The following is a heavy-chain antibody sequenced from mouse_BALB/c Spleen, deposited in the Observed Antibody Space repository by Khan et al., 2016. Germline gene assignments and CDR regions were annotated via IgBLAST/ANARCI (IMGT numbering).Heavy chain of an antibody. CDR2: IDPANSNT. J-gene: IGHJ3*01. CDR1: GFNIKDTY. V-gene: IGHV14-3*02. Sequence: VQLQQSGAELVKPGASVKLSCTASGFNIKDTYMHWVKQRPEQGLQWIGKIDPANSNTEYDPKFQGKATVTADTSSNTAYLQLSSQTSEDTAVYYCGREEFNYWGQRPLVTVSA. CDR3: GREEFNY.